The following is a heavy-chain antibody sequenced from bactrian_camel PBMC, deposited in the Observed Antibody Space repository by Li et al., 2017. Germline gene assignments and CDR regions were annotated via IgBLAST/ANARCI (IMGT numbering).Heavy chain of an antibody. J-gene: IGHJ4*01. Sequence: HVQLVESGGGSVQAGGSLRLTCKASGDAVNSLCMAWFRQAPGKEREGVAAIDSDGTAYAESVKGRFTISKDIAENTLYLQMNSLTPEDSAMYYCAADAHIIVCRPGSWYPINWGQG. CDR1: GDAVNSLC. D-gene: IGHD6*01. CDR2: IDSDGT. CDR3: AADAHIIVCRPGSWYPIN. V-gene: IGHV3S55*01.